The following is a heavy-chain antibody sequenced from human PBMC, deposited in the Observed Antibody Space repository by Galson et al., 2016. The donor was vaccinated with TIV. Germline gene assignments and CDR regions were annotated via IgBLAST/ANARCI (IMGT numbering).Heavy chain of an antibody. CDR2: MNPNSGNT. V-gene: IGHV1-8*02. Sequence: SVKVSCKASGYTFTSYDINWVRQATGQGLEWMGWMNPNSGNTGYAQKFRGRVTVTRNTSVRTAYMELSSLRSEDTAVYYGARSGDYGDYWGQGTLVTVSS. D-gene: IGHD4-17*01. CDR1: GYTFTSYD. J-gene: IGHJ4*02. CDR3: ARSGDYGDY.